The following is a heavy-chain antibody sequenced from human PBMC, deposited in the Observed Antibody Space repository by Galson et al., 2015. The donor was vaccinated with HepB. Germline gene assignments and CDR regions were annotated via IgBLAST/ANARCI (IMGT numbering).Heavy chain of an antibody. V-gene: IGHV2-70*11. CDR2: IGLDDDK. J-gene: IGHJ4*02. Sequence: PPLVKPTQTLTLTCTFSVFSLSTSAMCVSWIRQPPGKALEWLSRIGLDDDKYYNTSLKTRHTISKDTSKNPVVLTMTNIDPADTGTDYCARIREVARGYVDYWGRGSLVTVSS. D-gene: IGHD5-24*01. CDR3: ARIREVARGYVDY. CDR1: VFSLSTSAMC.